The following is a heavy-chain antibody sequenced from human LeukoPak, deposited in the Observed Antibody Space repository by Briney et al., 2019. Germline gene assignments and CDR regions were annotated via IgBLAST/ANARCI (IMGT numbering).Heavy chain of an antibody. J-gene: IGHJ3*02. CDR3: AKARVGYYGSGSYLSLDAFDI. D-gene: IGHD3-10*01. CDR1: GFTFDDYA. V-gene: IGHV3-9*03. Sequence: GGSLRLSCVASGFTFDDYAMHWVRQAPGKGLEWVSGISWNSGSIGYADSVKGRFTISRDNAKNSLYLQMNSLRAEDMALYYCAKARVGYYGSGSYLSLDAFDIWGQGTMVTVSS. CDR2: ISWNSGSI.